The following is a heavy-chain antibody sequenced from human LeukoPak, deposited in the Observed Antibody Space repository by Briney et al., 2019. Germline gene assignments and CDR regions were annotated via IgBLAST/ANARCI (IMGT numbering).Heavy chain of an antibody. D-gene: IGHD4-17*01. CDR2: ISSSGSTV. V-gene: IGHV3-48*03. CDR3: ASFNRAVGFYGDYVED. J-gene: IGHJ4*02. Sequence: GGSLRLSCAASGFTFSSHEMNWVRQAPGKGLEWVSYISSSGSTVYYADSVKGRFTISRDNAKNSLYLQMNSLRAEDTAVYYCASFNRAVGFYGDYVEDWGQGTLVTVSS. CDR1: GFTFSSHE.